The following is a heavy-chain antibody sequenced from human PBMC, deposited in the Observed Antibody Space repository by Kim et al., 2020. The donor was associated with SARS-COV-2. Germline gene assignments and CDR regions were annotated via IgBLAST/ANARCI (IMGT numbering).Heavy chain of an antibody. V-gene: IGHV3-7*01. J-gene: IGHJ4*02. D-gene: IGHD3-10*01. Sequence: GGSLRLSCAASGFTFSNYWMIWVRQAPGKGLEWVADITHDGSDKYYVDSVRGRFTISRDNAKNSVYLQMNSLRAEDTAVYYCARGIGPGDSWGQGTLVTV. CDR3: ARGIGPGDS. CDR1: GFTFSNYW. CDR2: ITHDGSDK.